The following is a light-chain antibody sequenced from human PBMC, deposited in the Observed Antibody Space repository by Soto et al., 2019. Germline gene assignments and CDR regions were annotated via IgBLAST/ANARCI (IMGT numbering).Light chain of an antibody. Sequence: QSALTQPRSVSGSPGQSVTISCTGTSSDVGGYNYVSWYQQHPGKAPKLMIYDVSKRPSGVPDRFSGSKSGNTASLTISGLQAEDEADYYCCPYAGSYLFGTGTKVTVL. J-gene: IGLJ1*01. CDR3: CPYAGSYL. CDR2: DVS. CDR1: SSDVGGYNY. V-gene: IGLV2-11*01.